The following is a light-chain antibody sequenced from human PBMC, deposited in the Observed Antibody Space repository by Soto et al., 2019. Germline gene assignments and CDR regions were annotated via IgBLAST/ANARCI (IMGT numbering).Light chain of an antibody. CDR2: GAS. CDR3: QEYNNWPPPFT. J-gene: IGKJ3*01. Sequence: EIVMTQSPATLSVSPGERATLSFRASQSVSSNLAWYQQKPGQAPRLLIYGASTRATGIPARFSGSGSGTEFTPTFSSPQSEAFAVYYCQEYNNWPPPFTFGPGTKVDIK. V-gene: IGKV3-15*01. CDR1: QSVSSN.